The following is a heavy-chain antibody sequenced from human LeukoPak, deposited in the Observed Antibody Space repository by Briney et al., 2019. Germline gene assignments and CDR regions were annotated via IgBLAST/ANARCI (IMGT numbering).Heavy chain of an antibody. Sequence: GVLRLSCAASGFTFSSYAMSWVRQAPGKGLEWVSFISSSSNYMSYADSVKGRFTISRDNAKSSLYLQMNSLRAEDTALYYCVRGAAGDYWGQGTLVTVSS. J-gene: IGHJ4*02. CDR2: ISSSSNYM. CDR1: GFTFSSYA. V-gene: IGHV3-21*01. D-gene: IGHD2-15*01. CDR3: VRGAAGDY.